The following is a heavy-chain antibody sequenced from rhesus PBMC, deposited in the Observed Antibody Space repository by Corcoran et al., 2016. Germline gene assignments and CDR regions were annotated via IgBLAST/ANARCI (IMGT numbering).Heavy chain of an antibody. Sequence: EVQLVESGGGLVQPGGSLRLSCAASGFAFSSYGMPWVRQAPGQGLEWVAVISYDGSKKYDADSVKDRINISRDNSKNRRELQMNNMKLEDTAVYYCARVAAAGSFDYWGQGVLVTVSS. CDR1: GFAFSSYG. J-gene: IGHJ4*01. CDR3: ARVAAAGSFDY. V-gene: IGHV3-54*02. D-gene: IGHD6-31*01. CDR2: ISYDGSKK.